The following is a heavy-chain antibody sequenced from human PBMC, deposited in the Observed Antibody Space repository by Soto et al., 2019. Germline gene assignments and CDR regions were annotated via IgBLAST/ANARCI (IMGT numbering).Heavy chain of an antibody. CDR2: IHYSGST. D-gene: IGHD3-10*01. CDR3: VRQGIGVLHGLVDV. Sequence: PSETLALTCTVSGGSISGYYWSWIRQSPGKGLEWIGYIHYSGSTNYNPSLKSRVTISADTSMKQFSLRLSSVTAADTAVYYCVRQGIGVLHGLVDVWGQGTTVTVSS. V-gene: IGHV4-59*08. J-gene: IGHJ6*02. CDR1: GGSISGYY.